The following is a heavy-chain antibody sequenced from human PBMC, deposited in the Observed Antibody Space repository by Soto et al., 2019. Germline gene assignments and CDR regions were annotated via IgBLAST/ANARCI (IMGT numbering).Heavy chain of an antibody. V-gene: IGHV3-23*01. CDR3: AKGVIVVVPAAPDYFDY. Sequence: PGGSLRLSCAASGFTFSSYAMSWVRQAPGKGLEWVSAISGSGGSTYYADSVKGRFTISRDNSKNTLYLQMNSLRAEDTAVYYCAKGVIVVVPAAPDYFDYWGQGTLVTVSS. CDR1: GFTFSSYA. CDR2: ISGSGGST. D-gene: IGHD2-2*01. J-gene: IGHJ4*02.